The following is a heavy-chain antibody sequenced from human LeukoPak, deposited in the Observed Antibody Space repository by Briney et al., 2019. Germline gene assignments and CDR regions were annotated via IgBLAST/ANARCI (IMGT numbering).Heavy chain of an antibody. CDR3: ARDYLPPPQKYSGGRSGYYYYGMDV. Sequence: PSETLSLTCTVSGGSVSSYYWSWIRQPAGKGLEWIGRIYTSGSTNYNPSLKSRVTISVDTSKNQFSLKLSSVTAADTAVYYCARDYLPPPQKYSGGRSGYYYYGMDVWGQGTTVTVSS. CDR2: IYTSGST. V-gene: IGHV4-4*07. J-gene: IGHJ6*02. CDR1: GGSVSSYY. D-gene: IGHD6-19*01.